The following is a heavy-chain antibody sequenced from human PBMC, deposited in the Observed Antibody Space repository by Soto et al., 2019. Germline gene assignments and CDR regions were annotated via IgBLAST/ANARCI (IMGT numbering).Heavy chain of an antibody. D-gene: IGHD5-18*01. CDR1: GGTFSSYT. CDR2: IIPILGIA. V-gene: IGHV1-69*02. Sequence: QVQLVQSGAEVKKPGSSVKVSCKASGGTFSSYTISWVRQAPGQGLEWMGRIIPILGIANYAQKFQGRVTIAADKSTSTAYMELSSLRSEDTAVYYCASHRGTAMVLDYWGQGTLVTVSS. J-gene: IGHJ4*02. CDR3: ASHRGTAMVLDY.